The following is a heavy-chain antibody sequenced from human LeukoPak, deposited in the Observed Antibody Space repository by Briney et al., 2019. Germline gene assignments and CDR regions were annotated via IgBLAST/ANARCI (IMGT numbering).Heavy chain of an antibody. V-gene: IGHV1-18*01. CDR3: ARWGPDYEYSSRYYYYMDV. D-gene: IGHD6-13*01. J-gene: IGHJ6*03. Sequence: GASVKVSCKASGYTFTSYGISWVRQAPGQGLEWMGWISAYNGNTNYAQKFQGRVTMTTDTSTSTAYMELRSLRSDGTAVYYCARWGPDYEYSSRYYYYMDVWGKGTTVTVS. CDR2: ISAYNGNT. CDR1: GYTFTSYG.